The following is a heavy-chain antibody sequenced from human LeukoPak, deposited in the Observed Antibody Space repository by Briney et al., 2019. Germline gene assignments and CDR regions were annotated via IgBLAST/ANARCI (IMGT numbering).Heavy chain of an antibody. CDR3: ARLSRDYDILTGYGPFYYYYMDV. V-gene: IGHV4-34*01. CDR1: GGSFSGFY. D-gene: IGHD3-9*01. Sequence: PSGTLSLTCAVYGGSFSGFYWSWIRQPPGKGLEWIGSIYYSGSTYYNPSLKSRVTVSVDTSKNQFSLKLSSVTAADTAVYYCARLSRDYDILTGYGPFYYYYMDVWGKGTTVTISS. CDR2: IYYSGST. J-gene: IGHJ6*03.